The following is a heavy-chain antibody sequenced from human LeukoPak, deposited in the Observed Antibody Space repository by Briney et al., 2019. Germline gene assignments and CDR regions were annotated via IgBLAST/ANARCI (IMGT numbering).Heavy chain of an antibody. V-gene: IGHV4-61*01. J-gene: IGHJ6*03. CDR3: ARAPGAARLYYYYYMDV. CDR2: IYYSGST. CDR1: GGSVSSGSYY. Sequence: SETLSLTCTVSGGSVSSGSYYWSWIRQPPGKGLEWIGYIYYSGSTNYNPSLKSRVTISVDTSKNQFSLKLSSVTAADTAVYYCARAPGAARLYYYYYMDVWGKGTTATVSS. D-gene: IGHD6-6*01.